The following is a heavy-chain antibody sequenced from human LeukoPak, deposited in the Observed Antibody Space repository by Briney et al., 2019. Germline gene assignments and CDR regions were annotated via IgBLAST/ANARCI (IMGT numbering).Heavy chain of an antibody. D-gene: IGHD2-2*01. J-gene: IGHJ5*02. V-gene: IGHV3-21*01. CDR3: ARDVWDIVVETGSFDP. CDR2: ISSSSSYM. Sequence: PGGSLRLSCAASGFTFSSYSMNWVRQAPGKGLEWVSSISSSSSYMYYADSVKGRFTISRDNAKNSLYLQMNSLRAEDTAVYYCARDVWDIVVETGSFDPWGQGTLVTVSS. CDR1: GFTFSSYS.